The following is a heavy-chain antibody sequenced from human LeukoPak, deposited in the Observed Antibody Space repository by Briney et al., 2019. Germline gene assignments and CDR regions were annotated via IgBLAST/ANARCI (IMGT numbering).Heavy chain of an antibody. J-gene: IGHJ4*02. CDR2: IIPIFGTA. D-gene: IGHD3-22*01. CDR1: GGTFSSYA. V-gene: IGHV1-69*13. Sequence: SVKVSCKASGGTFSSYAISWVRQAPGQGLEWMGGIIPIFGTANYAQKFQGRVTITADESTSTAYMELSSLRSEDTAVYYCARDLHYYDSSGYYYGYWGQGTLVTVSS. CDR3: ARDLHYYDSSGYYYGY.